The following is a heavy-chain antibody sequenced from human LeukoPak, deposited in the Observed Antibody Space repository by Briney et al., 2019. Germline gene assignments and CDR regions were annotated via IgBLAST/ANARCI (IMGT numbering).Heavy chain of an antibody. Sequence: PSETLSLTCTVSGGSISSYYWSWIRQPAGKGLEWIGRIYSSGSTNYNPSLKSRVTMSVDTSKNQFSLKLTSVTAPDTAVYFCARGEVGEFDHWGQGTLVTVSS. CDR3: ARGEVGEFDH. J-gene: IGHJ4*02. CDR1: GGSISSYY. CDR2: IYSSGST. V-gene: IGHV4-4*07. D-gene: IGHD1-26*01.